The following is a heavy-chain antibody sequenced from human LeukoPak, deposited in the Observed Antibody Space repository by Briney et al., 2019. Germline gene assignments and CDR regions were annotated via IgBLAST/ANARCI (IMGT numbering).Heavy chain of an antibody. CDR2: INSDGSST. CDR1: GFTFSSYW. D-gene: IGHD4-11*01. CDR3: VRDSTTAYYFDY. V-gene: IGHV3-74*01. J-gene: IGHJ4*02. Sequence: GGSLRLSCAASGFTFSSYWMDWVRHAPGKGLVWVSRINSDGSSTSYADSVKGRFTISRDNAKSTLYLQMNSLRAEDTAVYYCVRDSTTAYYFDYWGQGILLTVSS.